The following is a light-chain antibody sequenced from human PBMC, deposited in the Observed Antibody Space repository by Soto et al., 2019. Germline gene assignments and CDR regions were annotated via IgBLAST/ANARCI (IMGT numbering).Light chain of an antibody. Sequence: QSVLTQPASVSGSPGQSITISCTGTSSDVGAYNFVSWYQQFPGKAPKLMIYEVSNRPSGVSDRFSDSKSGNTASLIISGLRPEDEADYYCSSQTASATVLFGGGTKLTVL. CDR1: SSDVGAYNF. V-gene: IGLV2-14*01. J-gene: IGLJ2*01. CDR2: EVS. CDR3: SSQTASATVL.